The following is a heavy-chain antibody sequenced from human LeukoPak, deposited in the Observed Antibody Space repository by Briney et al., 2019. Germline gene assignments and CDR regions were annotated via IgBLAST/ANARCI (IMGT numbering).Heavy chain of an antibody. Sequence: GGSLRLSCAASGFTFSSYSMNWVPQAPGKGLEWVSSISSSSSYIYYADSVKGRFTISRDNAKNSLYLQMNSLRAEDTAVYYCASHGSGSYYIPDYWGQGTLVTVSS. CDR3: ASHGSGSYYIPDY. CDR2: ISSSSSYI. CDR1: GFTFSSYS. J-gene: IGHJ4*02. V-gene: IGHV3-21*01. D-gene: IGHD3-10*01.